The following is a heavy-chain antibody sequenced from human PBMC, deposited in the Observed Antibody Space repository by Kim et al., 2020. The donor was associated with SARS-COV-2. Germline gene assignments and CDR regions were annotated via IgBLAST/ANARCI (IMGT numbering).Heavy chain of an antibody. Sequence: ASVKVSCKASGYTFTSYAMHWVRQAPGQRLEWMGWINAGNDNTKYSQKLQGRVTITRDTSASTAYMELSSLRSEDTAVYYCARDRIVVVPAAMLDPWGQGTLVTVSS. CDR3: ARDRIVVVPAAMLDP. V-gene: IGHV1-3*01. D-gene: IGHD2-2*01. J-gene: IGHJ5*02. CDR1: GYTFTSYA. CDR2: INAGNDNT.